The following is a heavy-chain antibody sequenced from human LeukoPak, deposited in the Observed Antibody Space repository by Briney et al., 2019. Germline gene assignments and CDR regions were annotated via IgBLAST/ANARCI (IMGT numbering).Heavy chain of an antibody. D-gene: IGHD7-27*01. J-gene: IGHJ4*02. V-gene: IGHV3-23*01. CDR1: GFTFSSYT. CDR2: ITTSDGNT. CDR3: AKDGGLWVSAHWGDS. Sequence: PGGSLRLSCAACGFTFSSYTMSWVRQAPGKGLEWVSTITTSDGNTYYADSVKGRFTVSRDNSKNTLFLQLNSLRAEDTAVYYCAKDGGLWVSAHWGDSWGRGTLVTVSS.